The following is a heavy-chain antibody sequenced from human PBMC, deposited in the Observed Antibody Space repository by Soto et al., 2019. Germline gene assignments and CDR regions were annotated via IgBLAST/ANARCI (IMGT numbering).Heavy chain of an antibody. Sequence: PSETMSLTCTVSVGTISSYYWTWVRQAPGKGLEWIGYIYNSGTTYYNPSLKSRVTISVDTSKNQFSLKLSSVTAADTAVYYCARHPALGGGGTTLYYYMDVWGKGTTVTVSS. V-gene: IGHV4-59*01. CDR3: ARHPALGGGGTTLYYYMDV. D-gene: IGHD2-15*01. CDR1: VGTISSYY. CDR2: IYNSGTT. J-gene: IGHJ6*03.